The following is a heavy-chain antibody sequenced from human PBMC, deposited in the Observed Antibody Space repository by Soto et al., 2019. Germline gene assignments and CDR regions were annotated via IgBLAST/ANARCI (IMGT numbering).Heavy chain of an antibody. CDR2: IIPIFGTA. CDR1: GGTFSSYA. Sequence: QVQLVQSGAEVKKPGSSVKVSCKASGGTFSSYAISWVRQAPGQGLEWMGGIIPIFGTANYAQKFQGRVTITXXEXTXXAYMELSSLRSEDTAVYYCVFATSSGWSDGINFDYWGQGTLVTVSS. V-gene: IGHV1-69*05. J-gene: IGHJ4*02. D-gene: IGHD6-13*01. CDR3: VFATSSGWSDGINFDY.